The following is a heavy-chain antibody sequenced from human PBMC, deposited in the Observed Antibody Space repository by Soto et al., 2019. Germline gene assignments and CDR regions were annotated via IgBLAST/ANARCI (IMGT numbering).Heavy chain of an antibody. D-gene: IGHD6-6*01. CDR2: ISAYNDNT. CDR1: GYTFTSYG. J-gene: IGHJ5*02. CDR3: ARDPRVFLRGNNWFDP. V-gene: IGHV1-18*01. Sequence: ASVKVSCKASGYTFTSYGISWVRQAPGQGLEWMGWISAYNDNTNYAQKLQGRVTMTTDTSTSTAYMELRSLRSDDTAVYYCARDPRVFLRGNNWFDPWGQGTLVTVSS.